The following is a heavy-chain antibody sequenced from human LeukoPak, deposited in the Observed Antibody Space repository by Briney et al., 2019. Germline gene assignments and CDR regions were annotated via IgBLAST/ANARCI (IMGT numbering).Heavy chain of an antibody. D-gene: IGHD1-26*01. V-gene: IGHV4-34*01. Sequence: SETLSLTCAVYIDSFSNYHWNWIRQTPAKGMEWIGEVNESGGTNISPSLRSRVILSVDTSKNQFSLKLISVTVADTAIYYCARGQGATVPQVGKNWFDPWGQGTRVTISS. CDR2: VNESGGT. CDR1: IDSFSNYH. J-gene: IGHJ5*02. CDR3: ARGQGATVPQVGKNWFDP.